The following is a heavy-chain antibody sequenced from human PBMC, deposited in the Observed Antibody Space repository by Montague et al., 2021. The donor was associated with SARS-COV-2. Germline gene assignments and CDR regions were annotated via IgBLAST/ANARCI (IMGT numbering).Heavy chain of an antibody. CDR3: ARGGLGNRGFDY. D-gene: IGHD3/OR15-3a*01. CDR2: TYLSGFT. CDR1: DVSLSSSTW. Sequence: SETLSLTCVVSDVSLSSSTWWSWVRQSPGKGLEWVGETYLSGFTXYNPSVKSRVTISLGDSRSQFSLRLTSVTAADTAVYFCARGGLGNRGFDYWGQGALVTVSS. V-gene: IGHV4-4*02. J-gene: IGHJ4*02.